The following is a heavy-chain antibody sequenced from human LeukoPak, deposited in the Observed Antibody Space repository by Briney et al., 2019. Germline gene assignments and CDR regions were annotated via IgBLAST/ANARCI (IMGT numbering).Heavy chain of an antibody. J-gene: IGHJ6*03. CDR3: ARDFGYCSSTSCSPFRGMDV. D-gene: IGHD2-2*01. V-gene: IGHV1-2*02. CDR2: INPNSGGT. Sequence: GASVKVSCKASGYTFTCYYMHWVRQAPGQGLEWMGWINPNSGGTNYAQKFQGRVTMTRDTSISTAYMELSRLRSDHTAVYYCARDFGYCSSTSCSPFRGMDVWGKGTTVTVSS. CDR1: GYTFTCYY.